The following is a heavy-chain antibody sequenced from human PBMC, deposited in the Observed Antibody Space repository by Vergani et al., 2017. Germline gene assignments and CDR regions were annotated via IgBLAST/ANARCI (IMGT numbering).Heavy chain of an antibody. CDR1: GGSISSSSYY. V-gene: IGHV4-39*01. CDR2: IYYSGST. CDR3: ARARVVPAAIPGYYYGMDV. D-gene: IGHD2-2*02. Sequence: QLQLQESGPGLVKPSETLSLTCTVSGGSISSSSYYWGWIRQPPGKGLEWIGSIYYSGSTYYNPSLKSRVTISVDTSKNQFSLKLSPVTAADTAVYYCARARVVPAAIPGYYYGMDVWGQGTTVTVSS. J-gene: IGHJ6*02.